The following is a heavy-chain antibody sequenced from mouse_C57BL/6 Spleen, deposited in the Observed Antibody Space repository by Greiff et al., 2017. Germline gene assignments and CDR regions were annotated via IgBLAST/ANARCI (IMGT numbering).Heavy chain of an antibody. D-gene: IGHD2-3*01. CDR1: GYTFTSYG. J-gene: IGHJ3*01. CDR2: IYPRSGNT. CDR3: ARGEAYDGYYAWFAY. Sequence: VQLQQSGAELVRPGASVKLSCTASGYTFTSYGISWVKQRPGQGLEWIGEIYPRSGNTYYNEKFKGKATLTADKSSSTAYMELRSLTSEDSAVYFCARGEAYDGYYAWFAYWGQGTLVTVSA. V-gene: IGHV1-81*01.